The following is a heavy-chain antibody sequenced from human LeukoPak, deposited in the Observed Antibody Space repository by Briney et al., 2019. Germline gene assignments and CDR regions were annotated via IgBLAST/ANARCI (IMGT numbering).Heavy chain of an antibody. D-gene: IGHD3-9*01. Sequence: GGSLRLSCAASGFTFSSYSMNWVRQAPGKGLEWVSSISSSSSYIYYADSVKGRFTISRDNAKNSLYLQMNSLRAEDTAVYYCARDDGRYFDRLGHDAFVIWGQGTLVTVSS. CDR2: ISSSSSYI. CDR3: ARDDGRYFDRLGHDAFVI. CDR1: GFTFSSYS. J-gene: IGHJ3*02. V-gene: IGHV3-21*04.